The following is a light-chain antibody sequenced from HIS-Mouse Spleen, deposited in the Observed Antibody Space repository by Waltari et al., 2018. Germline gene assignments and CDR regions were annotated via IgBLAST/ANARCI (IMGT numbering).Light chain of an antibody. Sequence: QSALTQPASVSGSPGQSITISCTGTSSDVGGYNYVSWYQQHPGKAPKLMIYVVSNRPSVVSNRFSGSKSGNTASLTISGLQAEDEADYYCSSYTSSSTLVFGGGTKLTVL. V-gene: IGLV2-14*03. CDR1: SSDVGGYNY. CDR3: SSYTSSSTLV. CDR2: VVS. J-gene: IGLJ3*02.